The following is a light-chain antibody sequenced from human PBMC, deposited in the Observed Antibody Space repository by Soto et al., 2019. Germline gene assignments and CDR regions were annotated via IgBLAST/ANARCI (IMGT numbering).Light chain of an antibody. V-gene: IGLV2-14*01. Sequence: QSVLTQPASVSGSPGQSITISCTGTISDFVVYNYVSWYQQHPGKAPKLMIYGVSNRPSGVSNRFSGSKSGNTAPPTISGLQADDEADYYCSSHTISSALQVFGTGTKVTVL. CDR3: SSHTISSALQV. CDR1: ISDFVVYNY. J-gene: IGLJ1*01. CDR2: GVS.